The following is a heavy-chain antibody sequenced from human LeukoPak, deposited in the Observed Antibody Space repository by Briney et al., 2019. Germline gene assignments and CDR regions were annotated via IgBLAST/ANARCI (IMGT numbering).Heavy chain of an antibody. D-gene: IGHD4-17*01. CDR2: IYSSGSA. V-gene: IGHV3-53*01. J-gene: IGHJ4*02. CDR3: VRDLYGVSHDY. Sequence: GGSLRLSCAASGFTVSSNYMSWVRPAPGEGLEWVSVIYSSGSAYYADSVKGRFTISRDNSKNTLYLQINSLRAEDTAVYYCVRDLYGVSHDYWGQGTLVTVSS. CDR1: GFTVSSNY.